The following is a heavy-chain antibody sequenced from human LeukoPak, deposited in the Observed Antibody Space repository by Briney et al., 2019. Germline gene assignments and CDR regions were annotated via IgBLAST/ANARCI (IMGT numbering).Heavy chain of an antibody. CDR1: GGTFSSYS. Sequence: AGSLSLSCAAAGGTFSSYSMNWVRQAPGKGLDWISYISGRTGTMYYADSVQGRFTISRDNAKNSLYLQLNSLRDEDTAVYYCARDRSPYTTSAYYLDYWGQGTLVTVSS. CDR3: ARDRSPYTTSAYYLDY. D-gene: IGHD3-22*01. J-gene: IGHJ4*02. CDR2: ISGRTGTM. V-gene: IGHV3-48*02.